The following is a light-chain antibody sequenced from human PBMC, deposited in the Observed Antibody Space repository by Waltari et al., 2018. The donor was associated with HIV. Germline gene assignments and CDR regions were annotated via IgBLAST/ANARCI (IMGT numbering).Light chain of an antibody. V-gene: IGKV1-39*01. J-gene: IGKJ1*01. Sequence: DIQMTQSPSSLSASVGDRVTITCRASQSISTKLNWYQQKPGKAPKILVYSAFNLQSGVPSRFSGSGSGTDFTLTISTLQPEDFATYYCQQSYSTPRTFGQGTKVEIK. CDR3: QQSYSTPRT. CDR1: QSISTK. CDR2: SAF.